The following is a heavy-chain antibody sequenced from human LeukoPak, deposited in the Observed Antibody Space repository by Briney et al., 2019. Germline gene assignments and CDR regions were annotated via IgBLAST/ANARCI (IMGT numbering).Heavy chain of an antibody. CDR3: ARAPYVWGSYRYTTWFDP. D-gene: IGHD3-16*02. J-gene: IGHJ5*02. CDR1: GGSFSGYY. Sequence: SETLSLTCAVYGGSFSGYYWSWIRQPPGKGLEWIGEINHSGSTNYNPPLKSRVTISVDTSKNQFSLKLSSVTAADTAVYYCARAPYVWGSYRYTTWFDPWGQGTLVTVSS. V-gene: IGHV4-34*01. CDR2: INHSGST.